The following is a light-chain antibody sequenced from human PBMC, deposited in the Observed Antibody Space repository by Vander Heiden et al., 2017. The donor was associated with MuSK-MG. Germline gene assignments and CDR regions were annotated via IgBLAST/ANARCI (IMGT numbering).Light chain of an antibody. CDR3: SSYTNSSGYV. CDR2: EVS. CDR1: SSDVGSYNR. Sequence: QSALTQPPSVSGSPGQSVTISCTGTSSDVGSYNRVSWYQQPPGTAPKLMIYEVSNRPSGVPDRFSGSKSGNTASLTISGLQAEDEADYYCSSYTNSSGYVFGTGTKVTVL. V-gene: IGLV2-18*02. J-gene: IGLJ1*01.